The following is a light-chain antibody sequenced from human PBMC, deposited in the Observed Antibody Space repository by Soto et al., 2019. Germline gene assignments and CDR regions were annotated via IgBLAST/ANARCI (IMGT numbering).Light chain of an antibody. V-gene: IGKV3-20*01. Sequence: EVVLTQSPVTLSLSPGERATLSCRASQSVSSPYLAWYQQKPGQPPRLLIDGASSRATDIPDRFIGSGSGTEFTLTIARLAPEDFAMYYCQQYGSSPFTFGPGTKVDI. CDR2: GAS. CDR3: QQYGSSPFT. CDR1: QSVSSPY. J-gene: IGKJ3*01.